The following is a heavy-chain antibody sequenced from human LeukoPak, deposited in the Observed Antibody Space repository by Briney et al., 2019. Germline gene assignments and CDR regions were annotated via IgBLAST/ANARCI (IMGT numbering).Heavy chain of an antibody. J-gene: IGHJ4*02. CDR1: GFTFSSYA. CDR3: AKFPFNLSGSYCNEYYFDY. V-gene: IGHV3-30-3*02. D-gene: IGHD3-10*01. CDR2: ISYDGSNK. Sequence: PGGSLRLSCAASGFTFSSYAMHWVRQAPGKGLEWVAVISYDGSNKYYADSVKGRFTISRDNSKNTLYLQMNSLRAEDTAVYYCAKFPFNLSGSYCNEYYFDYWGQGTLVTVSS.